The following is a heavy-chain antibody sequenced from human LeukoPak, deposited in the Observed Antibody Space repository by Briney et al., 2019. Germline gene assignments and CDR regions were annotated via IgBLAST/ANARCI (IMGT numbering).Heavy chain of an antibody. D-gene: IGHD5-24*01. CDR2: ISAYNGNT. CDR1: GYSFTSYG. V-gene: IGHV1-18*01. Sequence: GESLKISCKGSGYSFTSYGISWVRQAPGQGLEWMGWISAYNGNTNYAQKLQGRVTMTTDTSTSTAYMELRSLRSGDTAVYYCARVLRVRDGYNLIPYYFDYWGQGTLVTVSS. J-gene: IGHJ4*02. CDR3: ARVLRVRDGYNLIPYYFDY.